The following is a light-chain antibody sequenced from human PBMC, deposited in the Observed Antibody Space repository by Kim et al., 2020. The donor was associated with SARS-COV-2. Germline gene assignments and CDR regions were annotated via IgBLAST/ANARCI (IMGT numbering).Light chain of an antibody. Sequence: SPGERVTLPCRASQSVSSNLAWYQQRPGQAPRPLIYGASTRATGIPARFSGSGSGTEFTLTISSLQFEDFAVYYCQQYNDWPPWTFGQGTKVDIK. CDR1: QSVSSN. V-gene: IGKV3-15*01. CDR3: QQYNDWPPWT. J-gene: IGKJ1*01. CDR2: GAS.